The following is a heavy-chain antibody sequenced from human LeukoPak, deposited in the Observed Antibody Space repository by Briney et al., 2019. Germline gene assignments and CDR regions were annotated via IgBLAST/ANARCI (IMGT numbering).Heavy chain of an antibody. CDR2: IKEDGSKK. V-gene: IGHV3-7*01. CDR3: ATEGDSGYDLGY. J-gene: IGHJ4*02. D-gene: IGHD5-12*01. CDR1: GFTFSSYW. Sequence: GGSLRLSCAASGFTFSSYWMSCVRQAPGEGLECVANIKEDGSKKYYVDSVKGRFTISRDNAQNSLYLQMSSLRAEDTAVYYCATEGDSGYDLGYWGQGTLVTVSS.